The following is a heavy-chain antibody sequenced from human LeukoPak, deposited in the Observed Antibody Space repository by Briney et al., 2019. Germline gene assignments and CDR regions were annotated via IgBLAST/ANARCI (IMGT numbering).Heavy chain of an antibody. CDR2: ISAYNGNT. J-gene: IGHJ6*02. V-gene: IGHV1-18*01. D-gene: IGHD6-6*01. Sequence: ASVKVSCKASGYTFTSYGTSWVRQAPGQGLEWVGWISAYNGNTNYAQKLQGRVTITADKSTSTAYMELSSLRSEDTAVYYCARDALGSSSSPWYYYGMDVWGQGTTVTVSS. CDR1: GYTFTSYG. CDR3: ARDALGSSSSPWYYYGMDV.